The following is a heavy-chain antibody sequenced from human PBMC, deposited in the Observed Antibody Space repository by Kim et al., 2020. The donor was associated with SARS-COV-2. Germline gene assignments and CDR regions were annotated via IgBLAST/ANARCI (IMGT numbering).Heavy chain of an antibody. V-gene: IGHV4-31*02. J-gene: IGHJ6*02. Sequence: YYNPSLKSRVTISVDTSKNQFSLKLSSVTAADTAVYYCAISGYTSSGMDVWGQGTTVTVSS. CDR3: AISGYTSSGMDV. D-gene: IGHD5-18*01.